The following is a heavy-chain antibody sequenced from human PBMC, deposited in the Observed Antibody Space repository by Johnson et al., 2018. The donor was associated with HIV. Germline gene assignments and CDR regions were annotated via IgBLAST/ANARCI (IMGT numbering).Heavy chain of an antibody. J-gene: IGHJ3*02. CDR1: GLTVSGNY. Sequence: VQLVESGGGLVQPGGSLRLSCAASGLTVSGNYMTWVRQAPGKGLEWVSVIFSGGTTYYAGSVHGRFTISRDNSKKTLYLQMNSLRPEDTAVYYCAKETRDSRSAFDIWGQGTMVTVSS. CDR3: AKETRDSRSAFDI. CDR2: IFSGGTT. V-gene: IGHV3-66*01. D-gene: IGHD3-22*01.